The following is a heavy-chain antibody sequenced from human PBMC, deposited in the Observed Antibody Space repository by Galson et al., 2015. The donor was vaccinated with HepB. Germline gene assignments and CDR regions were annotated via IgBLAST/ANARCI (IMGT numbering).Heavy chain of an antibody. D-gene: IGHD3-3*01. CDR3: ARDHDFWSGGRYYYYYYMDV. CDR1: GYTFTSYA. Sequence: SVKVSCKASGYTFTSYAMHWVRQAPGQRLEWMGWINAGNGNTKYSQKFQGRVTITRDTSASTAYMELSSLRSEDTAVYYCARDHDFWSGGRYYYYYYMDVWGKGTTVTVSS. V-gene: IGHV1-3*01. J-gene: IGHJ6*03. CDR2: INAGNGNT.